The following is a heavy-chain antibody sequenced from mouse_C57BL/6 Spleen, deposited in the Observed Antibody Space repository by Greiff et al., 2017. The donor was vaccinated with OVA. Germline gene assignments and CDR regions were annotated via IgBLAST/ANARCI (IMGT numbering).Heavy chain of an antibody. CDR3: ARAVTGYYFDY. V-gene: IGHV1-69*01. D-gene: IGHD4-1*01. CDR1: GYTFTSYW. Sequence: QVQLKQPGAELVMPGASVKLSCKASGYTFTSYWMHWVKQRPGQGLEWIGEIDPSDSYTNYNQKFKGKSTLTVDKSSSTAYMHLSSLTSEDSAVYYCARAVTGYYFDYWGQGTTLSVSS. J-gene: IGHJ2*01. CDR2: IDPSDSYT.